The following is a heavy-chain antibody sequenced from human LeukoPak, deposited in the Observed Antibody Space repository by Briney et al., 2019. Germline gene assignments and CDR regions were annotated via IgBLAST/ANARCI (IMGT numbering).Heavy chain of an antibody. D-gene: IGHD1-7*01. V-gene: IGHV3-7*01. J-gene: IGHJ4*02. CDR2: IKQDGSER. CDR1: GFTFSGFS. Sequence: GGALRLSCAASGFTFSGFSMSWVRQSPTKGLEWVANIKQDGSERYYVDSVKGRFTISRDNAKNSLSLQMNNLRVEDTAVYYCARAGRHWHYVYWGQGTVVTVSS. CDR3: ARAGRHWHYVY.